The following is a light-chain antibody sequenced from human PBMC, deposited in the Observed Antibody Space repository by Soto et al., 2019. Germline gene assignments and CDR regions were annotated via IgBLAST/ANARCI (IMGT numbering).Light chain of an antibody. V-gene: IGKV1-33*01. Sequence: DTQMPQSPSSLSASVGDRVTITYQASQDISNNLHWYQLKPGKAPKLLIYDASNLETGFPSRFSGSGSATDFTFTISSLQPEDVAAYYCQQYYDLPRTFGPGTKLQI. CDR3: QQYYDLPRT. J-gene: IGKJ2*01. CDR1: QDISNN. CDR2: DAS.